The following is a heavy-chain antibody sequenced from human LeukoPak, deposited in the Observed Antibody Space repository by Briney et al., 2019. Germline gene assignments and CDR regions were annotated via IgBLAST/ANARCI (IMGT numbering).Heavy chain of an antibody. D-gene: IGHD3-22*01. Sequence: GGSLRLSCAASGFTFSSYSMNWVRQAPGKGLEWVSSINSSSSYIYYADSVKGRFTISRDNAKNSLYMQMDSLRVEDTALYYCVKDMGDYYDSSGFRRGYFFDYWGQGTLVTVSS. CDR1: GFTFSSYS. V-gene: IGHV3-21*04. J-gene: IGHJ4*02. CDR2: INSSSSYI. CDR3: VKDMGDYYDSSGFRRGYFFDY.